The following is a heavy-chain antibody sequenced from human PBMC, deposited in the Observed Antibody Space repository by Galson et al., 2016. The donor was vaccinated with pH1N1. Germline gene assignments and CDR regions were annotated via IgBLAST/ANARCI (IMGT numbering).Heavy chain of an antibody. CDR1: GFSLSTVGMR. D-gene: IGHD3-22*01. J-gene: IGHJ3*02. CDR3: ARNYYDSRGIYVSFVM. CDR2: MDWDDDK. Sequence: PALVKPTQTLTLTCTLSGFSLSTVGMRVSWIRQPPGKAPEWLARMDWDDDKAYKSSLKNRLTISKDSSKNQVVLTMTNMDPVDTAAYYGARNYYDSRGIYVSFVMWGQGTMVAVSS. V-gene: IGHV2-70*04.